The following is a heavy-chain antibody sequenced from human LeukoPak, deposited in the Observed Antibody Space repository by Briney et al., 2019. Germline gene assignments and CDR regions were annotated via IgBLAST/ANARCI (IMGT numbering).Heavy chain of an antibody. V-gene: IGHV3-64*01. CDR3: PGGASCTRGIDY. CDR1: GFTFSSYA. J-gene: IGHJ4*02. Sequence: GGSLRLSCAASGFTFSSYAVYWVRQAPGKGLEYVSAISTNGGSTYYANSVKGRFTISRDNSQNTLYLQMGSLRAEDRGVYYCPGGASCTRGIDYWGQGTLVTVSS. D-gene: IGHD2-2*01. CDR2: ISTNGGST.